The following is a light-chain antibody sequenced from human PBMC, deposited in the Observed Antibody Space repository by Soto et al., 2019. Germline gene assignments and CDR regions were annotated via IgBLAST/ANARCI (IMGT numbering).Light chain of an antibody. Sequence: AIQMSQSPSSLSASVGGRVTITCRASQDIRNDLGWYQQKPGKAPTLLIYDASSLESGVPSRFSGSGSGTEFTLTISSLQPDDFATYYCQQYNSYSWTFGQGTKVDIK. CDR3: QQYNSYSWT. J-gene: IGKJ1*01. CDR2: DAS. V-gene: IGKV1-13*02. CDR1: QDIRND.